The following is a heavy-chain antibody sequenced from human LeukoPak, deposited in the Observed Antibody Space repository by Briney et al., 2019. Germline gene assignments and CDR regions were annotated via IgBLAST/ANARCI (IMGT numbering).Heavy chain of an antibody. D-gene: IGHD1-1*01. V-gene: IGHV3-21*01. CDR3: ARALTTLTYEGY. Sequence: GGPLRLSCAASGFTFSSYTMHWIRQAPGKGLEWVSSISGSNSYIFYADSVKGRFTVSRDNAKDSLYLQMNSLRAEDTAVYYCARALTTLTYEGYWGQGTLVTVSS. J-gene: IGHJ4*02. CDR1: GFTFSSYT. CDR2: ISGSNSYI.